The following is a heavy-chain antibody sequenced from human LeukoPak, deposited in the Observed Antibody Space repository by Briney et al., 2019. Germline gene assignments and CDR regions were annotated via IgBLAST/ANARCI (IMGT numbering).Heavy chain of an antibody. D-gene: IGHD6-19*01. J-gene: IGHJ6*03. Sequence: ASVKVSCKASGYTFTGYGISWVRQAPGQGLEWMGWISAYNDNTNSAQKLQGRVTMSTDTSTSTAYMELRSLRSDDTAVYYCARGAVAGNYYYYMDVWGKGTTVTVSS. V-gene: IGHV1-18*01. CDR3: ARGAVAGNYYYYMDV. CDR1: GYTFTGYG. CDR2: ISAYNDNT.